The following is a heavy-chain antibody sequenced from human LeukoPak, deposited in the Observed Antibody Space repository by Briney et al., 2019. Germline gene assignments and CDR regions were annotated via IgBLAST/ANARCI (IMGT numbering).Heavy chain of an antibody. J-gene: IGHJ5*02. V-gene: IGHV4-59*01. CDR1: GGSINSYY. D-gene: IGHD6-6*01. CDR2: IYYSGST. CDR3: ARVVAARPNWFDP. Sequence: SETLSLTCTISGGSINSYYWTWIRQPPGKGLEWIGYIYYSGSTNYNPSLKSRVIISVDTSKNQFSLKLSSVTAADTAVYYCARVVAARPNWFDPWGQGTLVTVSS.